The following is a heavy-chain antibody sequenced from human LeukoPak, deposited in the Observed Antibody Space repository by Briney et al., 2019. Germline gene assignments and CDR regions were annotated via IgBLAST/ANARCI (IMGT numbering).Heavy chain of an antibody. V-gene: IGHV1-8*02. CDR1: GGTFSSYA. Sequence: ASVKVSCKASGGTFSSYAISWVRQAPGQGLEWMGWMNPINGNTGYARKFQGRVTMTRDTSISTAYMELRSLTSEDTAIYYCVRDGEGVAISVNFWFDPWGQGTLVTVSS. CDR2: MNPINGNT. J-gene: IGHJ5*02. CDR3: VRDGEGVAISVNFWFDP. D-gene: IGHD3-10*01.